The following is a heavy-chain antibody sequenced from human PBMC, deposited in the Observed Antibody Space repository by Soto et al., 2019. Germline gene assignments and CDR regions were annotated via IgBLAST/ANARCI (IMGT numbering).Heavy chain of an antibody. Sequence: QITLKESDPTLVKPTQTLTLTCTFSGFSLDSPAVGVNWIRQPPGKALEWLGLIYWDDDKQYNPSLKSRLTITRDTSKNQAVLTMTNMDPVDTATYYCAHGSGWLSDYWGQGTLVTVSS. J-gene: IGHJ4*02. CDR2: IYWDDDK. CDR3: AHGSGWLSDY. D-gene: IGHD6-19*01. V-gene: IGHV2-5*02. CDR1: GFSLDSPAVG.